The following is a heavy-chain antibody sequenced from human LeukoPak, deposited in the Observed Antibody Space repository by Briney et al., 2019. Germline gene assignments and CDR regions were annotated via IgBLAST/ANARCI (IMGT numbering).Heavy chain of an antibody. D-gene: IGHD2-2*01. Sequence: GGSLRLSCTASGFTFSTYAMSWVRQTPGKGLEWVSAISGSGGSTYYADSVKGRFTISRDNSKNTLYLQMNSLRAEDTAVYYCAKDRGIVVVPAAENDYWGQGTLVTVSS. CDR3: AKDRGIVVVPAAENDY. J-gene: IGHJ4*02. CDR2: ISGSGGST. V-gene: IGHV3-23*01. CDR1: GFTFSTYA.